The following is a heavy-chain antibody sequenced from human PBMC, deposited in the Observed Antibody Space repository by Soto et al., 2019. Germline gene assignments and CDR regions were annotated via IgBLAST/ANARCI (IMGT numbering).Heavy chain of an antibody. Sequence: EVQLLESGGGLVQPGGSLRLSCAASGFTFSSYAMSWVRQAPGKGLEWVSRITSTGDRAYYADSVKGRFTVSRDNSKNTLYLQMNSLRAEDTAVYYCAKYYMVTRSPFDYWGQGTLVTVSS. CDR1: GFTFSSYA. V-gene: IGHV3-23*01. D-gene: IGHD5-18*01. CDR2: ITSTGDRA. J-gene: IGHJ4*02. CDR3: AKYYMVTRSPFDY.